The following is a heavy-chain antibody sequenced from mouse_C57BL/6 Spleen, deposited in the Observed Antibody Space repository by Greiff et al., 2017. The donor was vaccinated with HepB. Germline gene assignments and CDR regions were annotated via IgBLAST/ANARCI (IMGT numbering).Heavy chain of an antibody. CDR2: INPRNGGT. CDR1: GYTFTSYW. V-gene: IGHV1-53*01. D-gene: IGHD1-1*01. J-gene: IGHJ2*01. Sequence: QVQLQQPGTELVKPGASVKLSCKASGYTFTSYWMHWVKQRPGQGLEWIGNINPRNGGTNYNEKFKSKATLTVDKSSSTAYMQLSSLTSEDSAVIYCVRGLIATIVARNYFAYWGQGTTLTVSS. CDR3: VRGLIATIVARNYFAY.